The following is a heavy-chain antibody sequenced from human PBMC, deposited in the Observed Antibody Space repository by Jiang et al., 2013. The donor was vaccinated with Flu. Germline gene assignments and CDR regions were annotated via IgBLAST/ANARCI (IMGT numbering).Heavy chain of an antibody. CDR3: ATDVFLPGFIRYSYTTRRFDY. V-gene: IGHV1-24*01. D-gene: IGHD5-18*01. Sequence: SGAEVKKPGASVKVSCKVSGYTLTELSMHWVRQAPGKGLGWMGGFDPEDGETIYAQKFQGRVTMTEDTSTDTAYMELSSLRSEDTAVYYCATDVFLPGFIRYSYTTRRFDYWGQGTLVTVSS. J-gene: IGHJ4*02. CDR1: GYTLTELS. CDR2: FDPEDGET.